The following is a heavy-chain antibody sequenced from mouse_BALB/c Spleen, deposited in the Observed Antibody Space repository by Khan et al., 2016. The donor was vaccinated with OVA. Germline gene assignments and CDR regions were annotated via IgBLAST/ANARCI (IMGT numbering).Heavy chain of an antibody. CDR3: TRGDPGSFDY. V-gene: IGHV1-69*02. J-gene: IGHJ2*01. CDR2: IYPSDNYT. Sequence: QVQLKQSGAELVRPGASVKLSCQASGYTFTNHWINWVKQRPGQGLEWIGNIYPSDNYTNYNHHFKDKATLTVDKSSSAAYMQLSSPTSEDSAVYYWTRGDPGSFDYWGQGTTLTVSS. CDR1: GYTFTNHW.